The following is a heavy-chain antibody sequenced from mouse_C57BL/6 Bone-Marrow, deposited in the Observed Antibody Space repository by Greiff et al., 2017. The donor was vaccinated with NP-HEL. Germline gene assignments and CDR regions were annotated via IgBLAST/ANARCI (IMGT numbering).Heavy chain of an antibody. CDR2: INPYNGDT. D-gene: IGHD6-2*01. CDR1: GYSFTGYF. CDR3: ARGLPWFAY. V-gene: IGHV1-20*01. Sequence: EVQRVESGPELVKPGDSVKISCKASGYSFTGYFMNWVMQSHGKSLEWIGRINPYNGDTFYNQKFKGKATLTVDKSSSTAHMELRSLTSEDSAVYYCARGLPWFAYWGQGTLVTVSA. J-gene: IGHJ3*01.